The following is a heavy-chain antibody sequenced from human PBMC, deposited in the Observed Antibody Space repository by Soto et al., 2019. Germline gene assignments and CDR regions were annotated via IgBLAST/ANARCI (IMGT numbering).Heavy chain of an antibody. J-gene: IGHJ6*03. CDR2: INSDGSST. CDR1: GFTFSSYW. V-gene: IGHV3-74*01. Sequence: GGSLRLSCAASGFTFSSYWMHWVRQAPGKGLVWVSRINSDGSSTSYADSVKGRFTISRDNAKNTLYLQMNSLRAEDTAVYYCARDSPYGSGSYYLGPYYYYMDVWGKGTTVTVSS. CDR3: ARDSPYGSGSYYLGPYYYYMDV. D-gene: IGHD3-10*01.